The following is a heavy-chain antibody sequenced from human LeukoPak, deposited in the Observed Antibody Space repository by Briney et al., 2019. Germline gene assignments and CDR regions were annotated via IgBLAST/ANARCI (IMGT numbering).Heavy chain of an antibody. CDR1: GGSFSGYY. D-gene: IGHD3-22*01. J-gene: IGHJ4*02. Sequence: PSETLSLTCAVYGGSFSGYYWSWIRQPPGKGLEWIGEINHSGSTNYNPSLKSRVTISVDTSKNQFSLKLSSVTAADTAVYYCARMQEGLFSSSGYYYGFDYWGQGTLVTVSS. CDR3: ARMQEGLFSSSGYYYGFDY. V-gene: IGHV4-34*01. CDR2: INHSGST.